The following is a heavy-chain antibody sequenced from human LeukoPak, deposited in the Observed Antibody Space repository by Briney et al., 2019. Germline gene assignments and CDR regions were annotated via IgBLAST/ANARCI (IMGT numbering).Heavy chain of an antibody. CDR3: VRGPTDTFHDFDY. J-gene: IGHJ4*02. V-gene: IGHV4-34*01. CDR2: INHSGST. CDR1: GGSFSGYY. D-gene: IGHD2/OR15-2a*01. Sequence: SETLSLTGAVYGGSFSGYYWSWIRQPPGKGLEWIGEINHSGSTNYNPSLKSRVPISLDTSKNEISLEVYSVTAADTAVYFCVRGPTDTFHDFDYWGQGTMVTVSS.